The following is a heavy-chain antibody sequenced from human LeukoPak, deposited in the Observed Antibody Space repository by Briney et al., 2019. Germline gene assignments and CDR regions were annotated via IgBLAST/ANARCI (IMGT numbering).Heavy chain of an antibody. D-gene: IGHD3-16*01. J-gene: IGHJ4*02. CDR2: INSDST. CDR3: ARGGDLPPWESSSFDY. V-gene: IGHV3-74*01. CDR1: GFIFSTYW. Sequence: GGSLRLSCAASGFIFSTYWMHWVRQAPGKGLVGVSRINSDSTTFAYSVKGRFSISIDNARNTLFLQMRNLRADDTAVYYCARGGDLPPWESSSFDYWGQGTLVTVSP.